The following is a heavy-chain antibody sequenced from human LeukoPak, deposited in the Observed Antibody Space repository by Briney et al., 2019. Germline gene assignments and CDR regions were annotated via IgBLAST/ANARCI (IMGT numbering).Heavy chain of an antibody. Sequence: GGSLRLSCVASGFTFSNLAMGWVRQAPGKGVEWVSVISDSGGTTYYADSVKGRFTISRDNPRNTLYLQMNSLRVDDTAVYYCAKDARRYSGWYFFDHWGQGTLVTVSS. CDR1: GFTFSNLA. CDR3: AKDARRYSGWYFFDH. CDR2: ISDSGGTT. J-gene: IGHJ4*02. V-gene: IGHV3-23*01. D-gene: IGHD6-19*01.